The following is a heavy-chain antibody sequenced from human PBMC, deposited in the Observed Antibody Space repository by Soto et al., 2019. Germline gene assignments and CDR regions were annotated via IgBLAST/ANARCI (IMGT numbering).Heavy chain of an antibody. CDR2: INHSGST. J-gene: IGHJ6*02. Sequence: SETLSLTCAVYCGSFSGYYWSWIRQPPGKGLEWVGEINHSGSTNYNPSLKSRVTISVDTSKNQFSLKLSSVTAADTAVYYCARSVGYLNYYYYGMDVWGQGTTVTVSS. CDR3: ARSVGYLNYYYYGMDV. V-gene: IGHV4-34*01. D-gene: IGHD5-18*01. CDR1: CGSFSGYY.